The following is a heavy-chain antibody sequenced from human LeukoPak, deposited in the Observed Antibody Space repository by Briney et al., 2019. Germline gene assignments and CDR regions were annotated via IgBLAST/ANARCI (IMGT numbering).Heavy chain of an antibody. V-gene: IGHV3-74*01. J-gene: IGHJ4*02. CDR2: INSDGSTT. Sequence: GGSLRLSCAASGFTLSSYWMHWVRQAPGKRLVWVSRINSDGSTTSYADSVKGRFTISRDNAKNTLYLQMNSLRAEDTAVYYCARDYRTATDYWGQGTLVTVSS. CDR1: GFTLSSYW. CDR3: ARDYRTATDY. D-gene: IGHD5-18*01.